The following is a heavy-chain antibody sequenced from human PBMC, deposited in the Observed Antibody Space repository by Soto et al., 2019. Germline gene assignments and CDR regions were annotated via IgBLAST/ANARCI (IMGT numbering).Heavy chain of an antibody. Sequence: GGSLRLSXAASGFTFSSYGMHWVRQAPGKGLEWVAVISYDGSNKYYADSVKGRFTISRDNSKNTLYLQMNSLRAEDTAVYYCAKDVVILRYFDLDAFDIWGQGTMVTVSS. CDR1: GFTFSSYG. CDR3: AKDVVILRYFDLDAFDI. CDR2: ISYDGSNK. J-gene: IGHJ3*02. V-gene: IGHV3-30*18. D-gene: IGHD3-9*01.